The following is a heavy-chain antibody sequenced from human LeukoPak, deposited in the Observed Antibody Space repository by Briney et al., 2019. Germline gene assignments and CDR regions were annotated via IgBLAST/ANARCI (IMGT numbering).Heavy chain of an antibody. D-gene: IGHD3-10*01. CDR1: GFSFSNHC. CDR3: ARIRESLGLGSFDI. V-gene: IGHV3-74*03. CDR2: INSDGSTT. J-gene: IGHJ3*02. Sequence: GGSLRLSCAASGFSFSNHCMCWVRQAPGKGLVCVSRINSDGSTTTYADSVKGRFTISRDNAKNTLCLQMNSLRAEDSALYYCARIRESLGLGSFDIWGQGTMVTVSS.